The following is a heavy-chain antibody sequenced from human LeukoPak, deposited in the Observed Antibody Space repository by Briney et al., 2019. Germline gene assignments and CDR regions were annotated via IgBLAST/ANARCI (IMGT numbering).Heavy chain of an antibody. Sequence: SVKVSCKASGYTFTIYGISWVRHAPGQGLEWMGGILPIFGAPNYAQKFQGRVTITADTATSTAYMELNSLTSEDTAVYYCARDYYDSSGYPGYYYYYMDVWGKGTTVTVSS. CDR3: ARDYYDSSGYPGYYYYYMDV. J-gene: IGHJ6*03. CDR1: GYTFTIYG. CDR2: ILPIFGAP. D-gene: IGHD3-22*01. V-gene: IGHV1-69*06.